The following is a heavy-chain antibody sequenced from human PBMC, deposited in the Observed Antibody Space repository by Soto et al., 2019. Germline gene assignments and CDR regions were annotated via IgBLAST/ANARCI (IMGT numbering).Heavy chain of an antibody. CDR1: GFTFSSYG. CDR3: ARVYSSSSWYFDN. CDR2: ISYDGSNK. V-gene: IGHV3-30*03. Sequence: PGGSLRLSCAASGFTFSSYGMHWVRQAPGKGLECVATISYDGSNKYYADSVKGRFTISRDNSKNTMYLQMGSLRAEDMAVYYCARVYSSSSWYFDNWGQGTLVTVSS. D-gene: IGHD6-6*01. J-gene: IGHJ4*02.